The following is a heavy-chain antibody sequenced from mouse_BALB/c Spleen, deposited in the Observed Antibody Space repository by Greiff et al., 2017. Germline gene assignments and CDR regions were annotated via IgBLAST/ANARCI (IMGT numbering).Heavy chain of an antibody. CDR2: IYPGNVNT. J-gene: IGHJ1*01. D-gene: IGHD6-1*01. CDR1: GYTFTSYY. CDR3: ARSTCDWYFDV. V-gene: IGHV1S56*01. Sequence: QVQLQQSGPELVKPGASVRISCKASGYTFTSYYIHWVKQRPGQGLEWIGWIYPGNVNTKYNEKFKGKATLTADKSSSTAYMQLSSLTSEDSAVYFCARSTCDWYFDVWGAGTTVTVSS.